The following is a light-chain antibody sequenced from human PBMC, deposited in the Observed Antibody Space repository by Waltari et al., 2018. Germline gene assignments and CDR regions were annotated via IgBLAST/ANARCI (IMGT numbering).Light chain of an antibody. CDR3: QQPRA. V-gene: IGKV1-9*01. CDR1: QDISTY. CDR2: AAS. J-gene: IGKJ4*02. Sequence: DIQLTQSPSFVSASVGDRVNITCRASQDISTYLAWYQQKPGKAPKRLIYAASTLQSGVSSRFVGSGSGTEFTLTISSLQPEDFVTNYCQQPRAFGGGTKVEIK.